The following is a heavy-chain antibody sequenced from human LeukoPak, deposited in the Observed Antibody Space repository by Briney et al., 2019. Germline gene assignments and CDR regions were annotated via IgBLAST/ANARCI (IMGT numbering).Heavy chain of an antibody. CDR3: AKVGGALRFLEWLRTNYFDY. CDR1: GFTFSSYA. Sequence: GGSLRLSCAASGFTFSSYAMSWVRQAPGKGLEWVSAISGSGGSTYYAGSVKGRFTISRDNSKNTLYLQMNSLRAEDTAVYYCAKVGGALRFLEWLRTNYFDYWGQGTLVTVSS. V-gene: IGHV3-23*01. CDR2: ISGSGGST. J-gene: IGHJ4*02. D-gene: IGHD3-3*01.